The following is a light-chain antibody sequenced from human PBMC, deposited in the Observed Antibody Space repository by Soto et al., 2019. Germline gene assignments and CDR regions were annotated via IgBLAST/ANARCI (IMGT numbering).Light chain of an antibody. CDR2: GGY. CDR3: QQYETSLGWS. CDR1: QSVSSTY. J-gene: IGKJ1*01. Sequence: EIILTQSPGTLSLSPGEIATLSCRASQSVSSTYLAWYQQKPGRAPRLIIYGGYSRATGIPSTFSGSGSETDLTLTITRVEPEDFAVYYCQQYETSLGWSCGRGTKVDIK. V-gene: IGKV3-20*01.